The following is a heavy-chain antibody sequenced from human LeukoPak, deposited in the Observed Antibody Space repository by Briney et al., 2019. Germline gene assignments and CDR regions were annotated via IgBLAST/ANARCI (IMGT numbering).Heavy chain of an antibody. Sequence: GGSLRLPCAASGFTFSSYSMNWVRQAPGKGLEWVSSISSSSSYIYYADSVKGRFTISRDNAKNSLYLQMNSLRAEDTAVYYCARDSNGYNGFDYWGQGTLVTVSS. D-gene: IGHD5-24*01. CDR3: ARDSNGYNGFDY. CDR2: ISSSSSYI. J-gene: IGHJ4*02. V-gene: IGHV3-21*01. CDR1: GFTFSSYS.